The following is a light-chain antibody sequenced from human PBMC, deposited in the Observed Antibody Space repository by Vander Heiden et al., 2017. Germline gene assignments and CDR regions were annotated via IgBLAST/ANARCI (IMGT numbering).Light chain of an antibody. Sequence: EIVLTQSPGTLSLSPGARATLSCRASQSVSSSYLAWYQQKPGQAPRLLIYGASSRATGIPDRFSGSGSGTGFTLTISRLEPEDFAVYYCQQYGSSPWTFGQGTKVEIK. J-gene: IGKJ1*01. CDR3: QQYGSSPWT. V-gene: IGKV3-20*01. CDR1: QSVSSSY. CDR2: GAS.